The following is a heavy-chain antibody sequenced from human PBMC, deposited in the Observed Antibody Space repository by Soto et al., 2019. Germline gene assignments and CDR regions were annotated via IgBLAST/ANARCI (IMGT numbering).Heavy chain of an antibody. D-gene: IGHD2-2*01. J-gene: IGHJ4*02. CDR1: GYNYTNSW. CDR2: IYPGDSDT. Sequence: PGEALKISCKGSGYNYTNSWIAWVRQMPGKGLEWMGIIYPGDSDTRYSPSFQGQVTISADKSISTAYLQMNSLRAEDTAVYYCAKARVVVPDAIDYWGQGTLVTVSS. V-gene: IGHV5-51*01. CDR3: AKARVVVPDAIDY.